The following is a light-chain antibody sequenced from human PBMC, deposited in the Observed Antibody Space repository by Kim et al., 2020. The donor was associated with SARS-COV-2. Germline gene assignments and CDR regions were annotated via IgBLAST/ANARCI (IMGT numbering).Light chain of an antibody. CDR3: QAWDSTTTV. CDR1: RLGNKY. V-gene: IGLV3-1*01. J-gene: IGLJ2*01. Sequence: SVSPGQTASITCSVDRLGNKYVCWYQQKPGQSPVVVIYQDTQRPSGIPERFSGSNSGNTATLTISGTQAMDEADYYCQAWDSTTTVFGGGTQLTVL. CDR2: QDT.